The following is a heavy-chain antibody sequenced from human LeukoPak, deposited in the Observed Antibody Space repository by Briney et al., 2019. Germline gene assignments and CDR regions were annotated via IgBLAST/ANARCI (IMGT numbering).Heavy chain of an antibody. CDR1: GYSFTSYW. CDR2: IYPGDSDT. V-gene: IGHV5-51*01. D-gene: IGHD2-2*01. J-gene: IGHJ4*02. Sequence: GESLKISCKGSGYSFTSYWIGWVRQMPRKGLEWMGIIYPGDSDTRYSPSFQGQVTISADKSISTAHLQWSSLKASDTAMYYCARRYCSSTSCYGENYFDYWGQGTLVTVSS. CDR3: ARRYCSSTSCYGENYFDY.